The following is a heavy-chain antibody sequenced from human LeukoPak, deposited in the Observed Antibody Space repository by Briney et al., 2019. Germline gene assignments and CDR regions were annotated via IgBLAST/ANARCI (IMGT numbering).Heavy chain of an antibody. J-gene: IGHJ6*03. Sequence: GGSLRLSCAASGFTFSSYWMSWVRQAPGKGLEWVANIKQDGSEKYYVDSVKGRFTISRDNAKNSLYLQMNSLRAEDTAVYYCARDPAAGYYYYYMDVWGKGTTVTISS. CDR1: GFTFSSYW. D-gene: IGHD6-13*01. CDR3: ARDPAAGYYYYYMDV. V-gene: IGHV3-7*01. CDR2: IKQDGSEK.